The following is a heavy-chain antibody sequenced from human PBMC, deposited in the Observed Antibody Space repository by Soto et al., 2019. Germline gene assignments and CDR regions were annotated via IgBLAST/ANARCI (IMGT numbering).Heavy chain of an antibody. Sequence: GSVRLSCTASGFTVSSYAISWVRQAPGKGLEWVAAISGSDDTTYYADSVKGRFTISRDNSKNTLYLQMNSLRAEDTAVYYCTKDSRVTMVRGVIIPPGYWGQGTLVTVSS. D-gene: IGHD3-10*01. J-gene: IGHJ4*02. CDR3: TKDSRVTMVRGVIIPPGY. CDR2: ISGSDDTT. V-gene: IGHV3-23*01. CDR1: GFTVSSYA.